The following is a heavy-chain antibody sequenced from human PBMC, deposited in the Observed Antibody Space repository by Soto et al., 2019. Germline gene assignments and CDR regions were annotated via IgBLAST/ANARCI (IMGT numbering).Heavy chain of an antibody. CDR3: ARDKITGLFDY. J-gene: IGHJ4*02. V-gene: IGHV4-34*01. Sequence: QVQLQQWGAGLLKPSETLSLTCAVYGGSFSGYYWTWIRQPPGTGLEGIGGINHSGSTNYNPSLKSRVTISVDTSKNQFSLKLTSVTAADTAVYYCARDKITGLFDYWGQGTLVTVSS. CDR1: GGSFSGYY. D-gene: IGHD2-8*02. CDR2: INHSGST.